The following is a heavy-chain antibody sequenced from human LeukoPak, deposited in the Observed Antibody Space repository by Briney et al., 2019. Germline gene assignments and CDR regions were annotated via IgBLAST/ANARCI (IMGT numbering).Heavy chain of an antibody. D-gene: IGHD3-9*01. J-gene: IGHJ4*02. CDR2: IYYSGST. CDR3: ARVDILTGYYRGFDH. Sequence: SETLSLTCTVSGGAVSSGSCYWSWIRQPPGKGLEWIGYIYYSGSTNYNPSLKSRVTISVDTSKNQFSLKLSSVTAADTAVYYCARVDILTGYYRGFDHWGQGTLVTVSS. V-gene: IGHV4-61*01. CDR1: GGAVSSGSCY.